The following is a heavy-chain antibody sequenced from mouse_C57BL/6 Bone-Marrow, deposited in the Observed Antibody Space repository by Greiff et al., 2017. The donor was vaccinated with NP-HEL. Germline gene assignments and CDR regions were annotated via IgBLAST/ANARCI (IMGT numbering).Heavy chain of an antibody. J-gene: IGHJ1*03. D-gene: IGHD1-1*01. CDR2: INPNNGGT. CDR1: GYTFTDYN. CDR3: ARNYYGSSFYWYFDV. Sequence: EVKLQESGPELVKPGASVKIPCKASGYTFTDYNMDWVKQSHGKSLEWIGDINPNNGGTIYNQKFKGKATLTVDKSSSTAYMELRSLTSEDTAVYYCARNYYGSSFYWYFDVWGTGTTVTVSS. V-gene: IGHV1-18*01.